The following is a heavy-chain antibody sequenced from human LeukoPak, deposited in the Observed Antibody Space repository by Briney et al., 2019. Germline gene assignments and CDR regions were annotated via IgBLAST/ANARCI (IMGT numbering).Heavy chain of an antibody. CDR3: ARLPMAVTPHVDY. Sequence: SETLSLTCTVSGGSIATYYRSWIRQSPGKGLEWIGYLYYSGSTNYNPSLKSRVTISVDTSKNQFSLKLSSVTAADTAVYYCARLPMAVTPHVDYWGQGTLVTVSS. J-gene: IGHJ4*02. CDR1: GGSIATYY. CDR2: LYYSGST. D-gene: IGHD2-21*02. V-gene: IGHV4-59*01.